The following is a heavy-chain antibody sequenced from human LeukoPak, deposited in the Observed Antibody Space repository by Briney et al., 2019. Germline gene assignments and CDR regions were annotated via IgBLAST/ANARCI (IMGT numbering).Heavy chain of an antibody. CDR1: GGTFSSYA. V-gene: IGHV1-69*13. Sequence: SVKASCKASGGTFSSYAISWVRQAPGQGLEWMGGVIPIFGTANYAQKFQGRVTITADESTSTAYMELSSLRSEDTAVYYCARALSRYYDFWSGPVWGQGTMVTVSS. J-gene: IGHJ3*01. CDR3: ARALSRYYDFWSGPV. CDR2: VIPIFGTA. D-gene: IGHD3-3*01.